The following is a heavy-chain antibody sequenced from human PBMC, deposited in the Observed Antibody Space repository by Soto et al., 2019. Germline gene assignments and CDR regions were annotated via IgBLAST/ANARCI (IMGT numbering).Heavy chain of an antibody. J-gene: IGHJ5*02. CDR3: ARANSSTWYKLEYKWFDP. CDR2: MYYSETT. V-gene: IGHV4-59*01. CDR1: GASINDFY. D-gene: IGHD6-13*01. Sequence: PSETLSLTCTVSGASINDFYWSWIRQTPGKGLEWVGFMYYSETTKYNPSLKGRVNTSLDTSKNQVSLHLKSVTAADTAVYYCARANSSTWYKLEYKWFDPWGQGTQVTVSS.